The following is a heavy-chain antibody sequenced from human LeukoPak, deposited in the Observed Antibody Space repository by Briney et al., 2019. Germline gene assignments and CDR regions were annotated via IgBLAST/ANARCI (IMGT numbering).Heavy chain of an antibody. D-gene: IGHD3-16*02. Sequence: PGGSLRLSCVVSGFTFSNYWMDWVRQAPGKGLEWVAFIRQDGRETDYAGSVKGRFTISGDNAKNSLHLQMNNLRVEDTAVYYCATRGDLSWFGALRHWSQGTVVTVSS. CDR1: GFTFSNYW. V-gene: IGHV3-7*01. CDR3: ATRGDLSWFGALRH. CDR2: IRQDGRET. J-gene: IGHJ4*02.